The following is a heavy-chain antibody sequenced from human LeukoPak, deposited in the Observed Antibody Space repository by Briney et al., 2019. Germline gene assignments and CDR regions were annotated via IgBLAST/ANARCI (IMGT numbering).Heavy chain of an antibody. Sequence: PSETLSLTCGVYGGPFSDYYWTWIRQPPGKGLEWIGEINYSGGTNYNPSLKSRVTISVDTSKNQFSLKLSSVTAADTAVYYCALHRGYYYYMDVWGEGTTVTVSS. V-gene: IGHV4-34*01. J-gene: IGHJ6*03. CDR1: GGPFSDYY. CDR3: ALHRGYYYYMDV. D-gene: IGHD3-10*01. CDR2: INYSGGT.